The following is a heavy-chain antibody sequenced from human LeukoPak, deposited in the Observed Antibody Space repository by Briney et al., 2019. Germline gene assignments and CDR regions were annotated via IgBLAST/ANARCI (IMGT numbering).Heavy chain of an antibody. J-gene: IGHJ5*02. CDR1: GFTFSSYA. CDR3: AKDLGGSCSGNNWFDP. D-gene: IGHD2-15*01. V-gene: IGHV3-23*01. CDR2: ISGSGGST. Sequence: GGSLRLSCAASGFTFSSYAMSWVRQAPGKGLEWVSAISGSGGSTYYADSVKGRFTISRDNSKNTLYLQMNSLRAEDTAVYYCAKDLGGSCSGNNWFDPWGQGTLVTVSS.